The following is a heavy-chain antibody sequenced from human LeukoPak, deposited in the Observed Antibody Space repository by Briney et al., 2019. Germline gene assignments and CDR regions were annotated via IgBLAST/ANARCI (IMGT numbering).Heavy chain of an antibody. CDR3: AREEYDSSGYYPYYFDY. V-gene: IGHV4-4*07. CDR2: IYTSGST. J-gene: IGHJ4*02. CDR1: GGSISSYF. D-gene: IGHD3-22*01. Sequence: SETLSLTCAVPGGSISSYFWSWIRQPAGEELECIVRIYTSGSTNYNPSIMSRVTMSVDTSKNQFSLKLSSVTAADTAVYYCAREEYDSSGYYPYYFDYWGQGTLVTVSS.